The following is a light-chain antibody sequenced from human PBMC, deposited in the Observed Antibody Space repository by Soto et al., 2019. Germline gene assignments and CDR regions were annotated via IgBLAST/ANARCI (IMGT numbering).Light chain of an antibody. CDR1: QSVDNY. V-gene: IGKV3-15*01. Sequence: EIVLTQSPATLSLSPGERATLSSRSSQSVDNYLDWNQQKAGQAPRLLIFESSTGASGIPARFSGSGSGTEFTLTMGSLQSEDFAVYYCHKYSSSPSFGKGTRPEI. J-gene: IGKJ5*01. CDR2: ESS. CDR3: HKYSSSPS.